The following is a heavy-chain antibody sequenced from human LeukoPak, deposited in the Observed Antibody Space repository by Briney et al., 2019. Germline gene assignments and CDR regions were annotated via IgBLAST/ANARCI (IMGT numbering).Heavy chain of an antibody. CDR3: AKNGGPHGLDV. CDR2: IKHDGSET. J-gene: IGHJ6*02. V-gene: IGHV3-7*02. CDR1: GFTFSSIW. Sequence: GGSLRLSCATSGFTFSSIWMSWVRQAPGKGLEWVANIKHDGSETNYVDSVKGRFTISRDNAKNSLHLQMNSLRVEDTAVYYCAKNGGPHGLDVWGQGTTVTVSS. D-gene: IGHD3-16*01.